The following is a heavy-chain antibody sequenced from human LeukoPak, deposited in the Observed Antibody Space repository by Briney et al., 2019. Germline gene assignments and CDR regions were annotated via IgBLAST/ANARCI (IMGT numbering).Heavy chain of an antibody. D-gene: IGHD2-15*01. V-gene: IGHV4-30-2*01. CDR2: IYHSGST. CDR1: GGSISSGGYS. Sequence: HSETLSLTCAVSGGSISSGGYSWSWIRQPPGKGLEWIGYIYHSGSTYYNPSLKSRVTISVDRSKNQFSLKLSSVTAADTAVYYCARYCSGGSCYSATGGFDPWGQGTLVTVSS. J-gene: IGHJ5*02. CDR3: ARYCSGGSCYSATGGFDP.